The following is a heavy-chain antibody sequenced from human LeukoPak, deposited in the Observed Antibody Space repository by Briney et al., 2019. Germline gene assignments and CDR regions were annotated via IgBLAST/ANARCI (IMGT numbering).Heavy chain of an antibody. CDR1: GDTLSSYA. V-gene: IGHV1-69*05. Sequence: PSVKVSCKASGDTLSSYAISWVRQAPGQGLEWMGRIIPIFGTANYAQKFQGRVTITTDESTSTAYMELSSLRSEDTAVYYCAREKCGGYADNWFEPWGEETLVTVSS. D-gene: IGHD5-12*01. J-gene: IGHJ5*02. CDR2: IIPIFGTA. CDR3: AREKCGGYADNWFEP.